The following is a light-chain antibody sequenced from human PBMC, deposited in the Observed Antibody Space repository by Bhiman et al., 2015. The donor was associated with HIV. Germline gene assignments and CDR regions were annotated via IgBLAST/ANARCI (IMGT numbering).Light chain of an antibody. J-gene: IGLJ1*01. CDR1: SSNIGAGYD. Sequence: QSALTQPASVSGSPGQSITISCTGSSSNIGAGYDVHWYQQLPGTAPKLLIYGNTNRPSGVPDRFSGSKSGTSASLAITGLQADDEADYYCQSYDSSLSAPYVFGTGTKVTVL. CDR2: GNT. CDR3: QSYDSSLSAPYV. V-gene: IGLV1-40*01.